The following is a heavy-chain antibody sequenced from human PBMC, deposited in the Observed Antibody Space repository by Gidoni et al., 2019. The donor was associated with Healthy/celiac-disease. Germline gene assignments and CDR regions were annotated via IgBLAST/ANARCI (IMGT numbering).Heavy chain of an antibody. D-gene: IGHD5-18*01. CDR3: ARLALTVVDTTMGWGWFDY. CDR2: IYPSDSDT. J-gene: IGHJ4*02. CDR1: GSSFTNYW. V-gene: IGHV5-51*01. Sequence: EVQLVQSGAEVKKPGASLKISCQGSGSSFTNYWIGWVRQMPGKGLEWMGIIYPSDSDTRDSPSFQGQVTISADKSISTAYLQWSSLKASDTAMYYCARLALTVVDTTMGWGWFDYWGQGTLVTVSS.